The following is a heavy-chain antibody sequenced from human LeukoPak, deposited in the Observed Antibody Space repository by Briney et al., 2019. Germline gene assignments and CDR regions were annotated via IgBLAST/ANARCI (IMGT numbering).Heavy chain of an antibody. D-gene: IGHD3-22*01. CDR3: AKDRYYYDSSGYFSAFDI. V-gene: IGHV3-48*01. CDR2: ITGSISSI. CDR1: GFTFSSYS. Sequence: GGSLRLSCAASGFTFSSYSMNWVRQAPGKGLEWVSYITGSISSIHYADSVKGRFTISRDNAKNSVYLQMNSLRAEDTAVYYCAKDRYYYDSSGYFSAFDIWGQGTMVTVSS. J-gene: IGHJ3*02.